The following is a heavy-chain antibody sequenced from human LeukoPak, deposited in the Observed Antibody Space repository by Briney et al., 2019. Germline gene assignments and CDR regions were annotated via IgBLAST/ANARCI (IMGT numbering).Heavy chain of an antibody. CDR3: ARRRITMVRGVISYAFDI. J-gene: IGHJ3*02. V-gene: IGHV4-59*01. CDR2: IYYSGST. D-gene: IGHD3-10*01. Sequence: KSSETLSLTCTVSGGPISSYYWSWIRQPPGKGLEWIGYIYYSGSTNYNPSLKSRVTISVDTSKNQFSLKLSSVTAADTAVYYCARRRITMVRGVISYAFDIWGQGTMVAVSS. CDR1: GGPISSYY.